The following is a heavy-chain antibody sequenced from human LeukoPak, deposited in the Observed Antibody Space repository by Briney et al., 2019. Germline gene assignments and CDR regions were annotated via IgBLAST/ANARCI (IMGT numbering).Heavy chain of an antibody. V-gene: IGHV4-34*01. CDR1: GGSFSDYY. D-gene: IGHD6-13*01. J-gene: IGHJ4*02. CDR2: INHSGST. Sequence: SETLSLTCAVYGGSFSDYYWSWIRQPPGKGLEWIGEINHSGSTNYNPSLKSRVTISVDTSKNQFSLKLSSVTAADTAVYYCARGTHQYSSSWYMSLPFFDYWGQGTLVTVSS. CDR3: ARGTHQYSSSWYMSLPFFDY.